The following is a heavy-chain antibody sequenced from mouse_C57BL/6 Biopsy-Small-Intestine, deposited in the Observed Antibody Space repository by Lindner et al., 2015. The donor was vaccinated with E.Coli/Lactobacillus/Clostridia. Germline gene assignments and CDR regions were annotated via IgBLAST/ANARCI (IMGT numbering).Heavy chain of an antibody. CDR3: ARHPVLGRGWYFDV. Sequence: VQLQESGGGLVQPKGSLKLSCAASGFTFNTYAMHWVRQAPGKGLEWVARIRSKSSNYATYYADSVKDRFTISRDDSQSMLYLQMNNLKTEDTAMYYCARHPVLGRGWYFDVWGTGTTVTVSS. V-gene: IGHV10-3*01. CDR2: IRSKSSNYAT. J-gene: IGHJ1*03. D-gene: IGHD4-1*01. CDR1: GFTFNTYA.